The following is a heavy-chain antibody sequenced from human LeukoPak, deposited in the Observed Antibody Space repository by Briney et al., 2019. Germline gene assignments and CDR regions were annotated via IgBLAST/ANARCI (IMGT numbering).Heavy chain of an antibody. D-gene: IGHD3-22*01. J-gene: IGHJ4*02. CDR1: GFTFSSYW. V-gene: IGHV3-74*01. CDR3: ARVVPYYYDSSGYHDY. Sequence: GGSLRLSCAASGFTFSSYWMHWVRQAQGKGLVWVSRINSDGSSTSYADSAKGRFTISRDNAKNTLYLQMNSQRAEDTAVYYCARVVPYYYDSSGYHDYWGQGTLVTVSS. CDR2: INSDGSST.